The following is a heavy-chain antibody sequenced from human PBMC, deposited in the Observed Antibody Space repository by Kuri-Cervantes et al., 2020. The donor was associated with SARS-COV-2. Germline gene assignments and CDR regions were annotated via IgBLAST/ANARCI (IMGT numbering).Heavy chain of an antibody. CDR3: ARGKEYSSSLGAFDI. J-gene: IGHJ3*02. V-gene: IGHV4-59*01. CDR2: IYYSGST. D-gene: IGHD6-13*01. Sequence: SETLSLTCTVSGGSISSYYWSWIRQPPGKGLEWIGYIYYSGSTNYNPSLKSRVTISVDTSKNQFSLKLSPVTAADTAVYYCARGKEYSSSLGAFDIWGQGTMVTVSS. CDR1: GGSISSYY.